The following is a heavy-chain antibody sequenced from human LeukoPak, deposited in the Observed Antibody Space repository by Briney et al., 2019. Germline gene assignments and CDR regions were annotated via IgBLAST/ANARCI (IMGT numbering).Heavy chain of an antibody. CDR1: GLTFRSYT. CDR2: ISSSTAYI. Sequence: GGSLRLSCAASGLTFRSYTTNWVRQAPGKGLEWVSSISSSTAYIYYADSLRGRFTISRDNSKNTLYLQMNSLRAEDTAVYYCARDRPDRLFDYWGQGTLVTVSS. CDR3: ARDRPDRLFDY. J-gene: IGHJ4*02. V-gene: IGHV3-21*01.